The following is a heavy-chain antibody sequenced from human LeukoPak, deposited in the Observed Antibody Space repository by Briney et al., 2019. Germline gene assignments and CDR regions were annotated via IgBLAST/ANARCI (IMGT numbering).Heavy chain of an antibody. J-gene: IGHJ4*02. CDR3: ARDTDYEGLDY. CDR2: IYHSGST. CDR1: GGSISSGGYS. Sequence: PSETLSLTCAVSGGSISSGGYSWSWIRQPPGKGLEWIGYIYHSGSTNYNPSLKSRVTISVDTSKNQFSLKLSSVTAADTAVYYCARDTDYEGLDYWGQGTLVTVSS. D-gene: IGHD4-17*01. V-gene: IGHV4-30-2*01.